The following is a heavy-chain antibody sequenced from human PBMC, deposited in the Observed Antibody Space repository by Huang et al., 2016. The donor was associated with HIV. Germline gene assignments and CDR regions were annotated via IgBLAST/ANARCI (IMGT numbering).Heavy chain of an antibody. Sequence: QVQLVESGGGVVQPGGSLRLACAASGFTFSNYPMHWVRQAPGKGREWVAFISYDDGSTTYFADSVKGRFTISRDNSKNTVYLQMSSLRADDTAVFYCARDVLRGLGYFDVWGRGTLVTVSS. V-gene: IGHV3-30-3*01. CDR1: GFTFSNYP. CDR3: ARDVLRGLGYFDV. CDR2: ISYDDGSTT. J-gene: IGHJ2*01. D-gene: IGHD4-17*01.